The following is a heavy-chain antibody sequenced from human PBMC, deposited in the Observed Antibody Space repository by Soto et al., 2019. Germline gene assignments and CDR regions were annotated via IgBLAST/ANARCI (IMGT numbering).Heavy chain of an antibody. CDR1: GVTFIGYS. Sequence: QVQLVQSGAEVKKPGTSVGVSCKASGVTFIGYSISWVRQAPGQGLEWMGWVIPTQRTTKYAQRFQGRVTMSVDQFASTTYMELSSLRPEDTALYYCVIDRLIVAVSVGRMDVWGQGTTVTVSS. CDR3: VIDRLIVAVSVGRMDV. D-gene: IGHD6-19*01. V-gene: IGHV1-69*01. CDR2: VIPTQRTT. J-gene: IGHJ6*02.